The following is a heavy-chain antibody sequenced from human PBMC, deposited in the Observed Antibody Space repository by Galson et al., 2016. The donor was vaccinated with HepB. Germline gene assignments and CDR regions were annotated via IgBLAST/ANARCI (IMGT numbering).Heavy chain of an antibody. CDR1: GYTFGNYG. V-gene: IGHV1-18*01. CDR2: ISAYNGNSNT. CDR3: ARDFCSGGSCSPPLGY. Sequence: SVKVSCKASGYTFGNYGISWVRQAPGQGLEWMAWISAYNGNSNTDYAQKFQGRVSMTTDPSTSTAYMELTSLKSDDTAVDYCARDFCSGGSCSPPLGYWGQGTLVTVSS. D-gene: IGHD2-15*01. J-gene: IGHJ4*02.